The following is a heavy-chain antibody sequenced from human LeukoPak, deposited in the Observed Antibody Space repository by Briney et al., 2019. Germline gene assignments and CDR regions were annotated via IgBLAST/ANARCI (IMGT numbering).Heavy chain of an antibody. CDR3: ARGRRTYYYESSGRAPVY. V-gene: IGHV4-34*01. CDR1: GGSFSGYY. J-gene: IGHJ4*02. Sequence: SETLSLTCAVYGGSFSGYYWHWIRQPPGKGLEWMGEINHSGSNNYNPSLKSRVAISADPSKNQFSLKLSSVTAADTAVYYCARGRRTYYYESSGRAPVYWGEGDLVTASS. D-gene: IGHD3-22*01. CDR2: INHSGSN.